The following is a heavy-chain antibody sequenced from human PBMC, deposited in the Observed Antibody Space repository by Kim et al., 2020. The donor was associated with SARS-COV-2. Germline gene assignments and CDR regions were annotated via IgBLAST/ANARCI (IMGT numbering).Heavy chain of an antibody. D-gene: IGHD3-10*01. CDR3: ARDAGWFDP. Sequence: GRTYYNPSRNGRVTISVDTSKTQFSLKLSAVTAADTAVYYCARDAGWFDPWGQGTLVTVSS. CDR2: GRT. V-gene: IGHV4-39*07. J-gene: IGHJ5*02.